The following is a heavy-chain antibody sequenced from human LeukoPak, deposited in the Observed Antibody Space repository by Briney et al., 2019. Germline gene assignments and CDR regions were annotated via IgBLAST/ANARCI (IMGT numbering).Heavy chain of an antibody. J-gene: IGHJ4*02. CDR1: GYTFTSYY. D-gene: IGHD5-12*01. Sequence: ASVKASCKASGYTFTSYYMHWVRQAPGQGLEWMGIINPSGGSTSYAQKFQGRVTMTRDTSTSTVYMELSSLRSEDTAVYYCARDSGFDSGYDPVYYFDYWGQGTLVTVSS. CDR2: INPSGGST. V-gene: IGHV1-46*01. CDR3: ARDSGFDSGYDPVYYFDY.